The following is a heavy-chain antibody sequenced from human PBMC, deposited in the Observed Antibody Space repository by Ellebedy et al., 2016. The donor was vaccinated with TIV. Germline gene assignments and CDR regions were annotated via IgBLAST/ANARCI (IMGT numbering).Heavy chain of an antibody. CDR2: IYYSGST. CDR3: ARSLGFGELLADYYYGMDV. CDR1: GGSISRYY. D-gene: IGHD3-10*01. Sequence: SETLSLXCTVSGGSISRYYWSWIRQPPGKGLEWIGYIYYSGSTNYNPSLKSRVTISVDTSKNQFSLKLSSVTAADTAVYYSARSLGFGELLADYYYGMDVWGQGTTVTVSS. V-gene: IGHV4-59*01. J-gene: IGHJ6*02.